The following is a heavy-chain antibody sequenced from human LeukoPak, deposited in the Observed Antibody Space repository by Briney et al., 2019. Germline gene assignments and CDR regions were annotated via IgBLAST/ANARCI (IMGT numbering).Heavy chain of an antibody. CDR2: INHSGST. V-gene: IGHV4-34*01. Sequence: PSETLSLTCAVYGGSFSGYYWSWIRQPPGKGLEWIGEINHSGSTNYNPSLKSRVTISVDTSKNQFSLKLSSVTAADTAVYYCAREGAVAGTRIFDYWDQGTLVTVSS. CDR1: GGSFSGYY. J-gene: IGHJ4*02. CDR3: AREGAVAGTRIFDY. D-gene: IGHD6-19*01.